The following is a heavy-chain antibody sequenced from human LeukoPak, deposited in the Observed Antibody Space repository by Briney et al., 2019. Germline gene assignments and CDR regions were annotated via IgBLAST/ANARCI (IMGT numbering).Heavy chain of an antibody. Sequence: SETLSLTCTVSGGSISSGDYYWSWIRQPPGKGLEWIGYIYYSGSTYYNPSLKSRVTISVDTSKNQFSLKLRPVTAADTAVYYCARGDHAFYDYPFIWGQGTLVTVSS. CDR1: GGSISSGDYY. J-gene: IGHJ4*02. CDR2: IYYSGST. D-gene: IGHD2/OR15-2a*01. V-gene: IGHV4-30-4*08. CDR3: ARGDHAFYDYPFI.